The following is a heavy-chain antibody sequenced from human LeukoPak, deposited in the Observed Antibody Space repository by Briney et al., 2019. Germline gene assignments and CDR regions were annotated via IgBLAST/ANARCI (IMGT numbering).Heavy chain of an antibody. D-gene: IGHD6-19*01. V-gene: IGHV5-51*01. CDR1: GYSFTSYW. CDR3: ARRAYSSGWYVGY. Sequence: GESLKISCQGSGYSFTSYWIGWVRQLPGKGLEWMGIIYPGDSDTRYSPSFQGQVTISADKSISTAYLQWSSLKASDTAMYYCARRAYSSGWYVGYWGQGTLVTVSS. J-gene: IGHJ4*02. CDR2: IYPGDSDT.